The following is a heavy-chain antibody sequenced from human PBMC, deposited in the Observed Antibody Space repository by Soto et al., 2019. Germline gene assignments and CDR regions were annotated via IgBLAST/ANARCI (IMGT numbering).Heavy chain of an antibody. CDR3: ARAGSSWPVTPPDY. Sequence: QVQLVQSGAEVKKPGASVKVSCKASGYTFTSYAMHWVRQAPGQRLEWMGWINAGNGNTKYSQKFQGRVTITRDTSASTAYMELSSLRSEDTAVYYCARAGSSWPVTPPDYWGQGTLVTVSS. CDR2: INAGNGNT. J-gene: IGHJ4*02. V-gene: IGHV1-3*01. D-gene: IGHD6-13*01. CDR1: GYTFTSYA.